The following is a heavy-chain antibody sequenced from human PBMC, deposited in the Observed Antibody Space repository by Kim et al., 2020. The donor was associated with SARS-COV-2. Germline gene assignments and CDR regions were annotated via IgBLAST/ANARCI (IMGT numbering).Heavy chain of an antibody. CDR3: ARTWGSNYDYYGMDV. Sequence: GESLKISCKGSGYSFTSYWIGWVRQMPGKGLEWMGIIYPGDSDTRYSPSFQGQVTISADKSISTAYLQWSSLKASDTAMYYCARTWGSNYDYYGMDVWGQGTTVTVSS. D-gene: IGHD3-10*01. CDR1: GYSFTSYW. CDR2: IYPGDSDT. J-gene: IGHJ6*02. V-gene: IGHV5-51*01.